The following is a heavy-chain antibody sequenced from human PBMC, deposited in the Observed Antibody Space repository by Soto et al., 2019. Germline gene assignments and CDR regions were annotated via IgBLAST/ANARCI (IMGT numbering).Heavy chain of an antibody. J-gene: IGHJ4*02. CDR3: ASGGVAGSGTFYNDY. Sequence: EVQLVESGGGLVQPGGSLRLSCAASGFTFSSYWMHWVRQAPGKGLVWVSRINNDGSSTSYADSVKGRLTISRDNAKNTLYLQVNSLRAEDTAVYYCASGGVAGSGTFYNDYWGRGTLFTVSS. D-gene: IGHD3-10*01. CDR1: GFTFSSYW. CDR2: INNDGSST. V-gene: IGHV3-74*01.